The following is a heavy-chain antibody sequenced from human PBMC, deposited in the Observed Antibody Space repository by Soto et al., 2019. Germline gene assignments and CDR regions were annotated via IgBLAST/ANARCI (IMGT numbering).Heavy chain of an antibody. CDR2: IHHSGRT. J-gene: IGHJ4*02. V-gene: IGHV4-34*01. D-gene: IGHD3-10*01. Sequence: SETLSLTWAVYGGSLSGYYWSWIRPPPGKGLEWIGEIHHSGRTNYNTSLKSRVTIPVERSKNQFSLKLSSVNAAATAAYYCGRARVSMFRGVTDSWGPGTLVTGSS. CDR3: GRARVSMFRGVTDS. CDR1: GGSLSGYY.